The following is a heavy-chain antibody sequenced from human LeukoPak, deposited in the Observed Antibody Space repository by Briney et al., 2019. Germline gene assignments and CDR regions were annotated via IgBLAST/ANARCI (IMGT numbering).Heavy chain of an antibody. CDR3: AKDSIAARPWSGTQYVWGSYRGWRY. V-gene: IGHV3-30*04. Sequence: PGGSLRLSCAASGFTFSSSAMSWVRQAPGKGLEWVAVISYDGSNKYYADSVKGRFTISRDNSKNTLYLQMNSLRAEDTAVYYCAKDSIAARPWSGTQYVWGSYRGWRYWGQGTLVTVSS. J-gene: IGHJ4*02. CDR2: ISYDGSNK. CDR1: GFTFSSSA. D-gene: IGHD3-16*02.